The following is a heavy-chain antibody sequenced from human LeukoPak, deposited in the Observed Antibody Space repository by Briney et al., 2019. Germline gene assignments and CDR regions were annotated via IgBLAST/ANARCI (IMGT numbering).Heavy chain of an antibody. CDR2: IYYSGST. CDR1: GGSNSSSIYY. CDR3: ARRLGGSGSYYY. Sequence: SETLSLTCSVSGGSNSSSIYYWGWIRQPPGKGLEWIGSIYYSGSTYYNPSLKSRVTISVDTSKNQFSLKLRSVTAADTAVYYCARRLGGSGSYYYWGQGTLVTVSS. J-gene: IGHJ4*02. V-gene: IGHV4-39*01. D-gene: IGHD3-10*01.